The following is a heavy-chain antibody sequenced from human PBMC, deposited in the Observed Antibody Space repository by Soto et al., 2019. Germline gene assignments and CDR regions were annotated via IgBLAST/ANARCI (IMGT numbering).Heavy chain of an antibody. J-gene: IGHJ6*01. CDR2: IFSDAER. Sequence: SGPTMVNPAETLTLTCNVSGFSLTTGRMGVSWIRQPPGKALEWLAHIFSDAERSYSRSLQGRLTVSKVGSGSHVVLTMTNMDPVATGTYFCVRMNGESYSSYYAMHVWDQGT. CDR3: VRMNGESYSSYYAMHV. CDR1: GFSLTTGRMG. D-gene: IGHD2-8*01. V-gene: IGHV2-26*01.